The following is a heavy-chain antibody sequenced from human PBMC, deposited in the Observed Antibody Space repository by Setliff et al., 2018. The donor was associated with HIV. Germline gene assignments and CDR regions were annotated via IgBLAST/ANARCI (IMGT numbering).Heavy chain of an antibody. Sequence: QPGESLKISCAANGITFSSYAMTWVRQAPGKGLNWVSSITASGGKTYYADSMKGRFTISRDNSENTLYLQMSNLRVDDTAVYYCAKLRHDFLIDSWGQGTLVTVSS. CDR3: AKLRHDFLIDS. CDR2: ITASGGKT. V-gene: IGHV3-23*01. J-gene: IGHJ4*02. D-gene: IGHD3-3*01. CDR1: GITFSSYA.